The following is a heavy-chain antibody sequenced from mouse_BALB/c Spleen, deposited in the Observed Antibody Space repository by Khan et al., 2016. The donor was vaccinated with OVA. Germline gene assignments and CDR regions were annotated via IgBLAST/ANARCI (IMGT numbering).Heavy chain of an antibody. CDR3: ARGGGDRFAY. CDR1: GYTFTDFT. V-gene: IGHV1S137*01. Sequence: QVQLQQSGAELVRPGVSVKISCKGSGYTFTDFTMHWVKQSHAKSLEWIGVISTYYGDADYNQNFKGKATMTVDKSSSTAYMELARLTSEDSAIYYCARGGGDRFAYWGQGTLVTVSA. CDR2: ISTYYGDA. J-gene: IGHJ3*01.